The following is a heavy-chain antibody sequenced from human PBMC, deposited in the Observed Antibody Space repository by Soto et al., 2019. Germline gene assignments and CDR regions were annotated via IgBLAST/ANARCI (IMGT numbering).Heavy chain of an antibody. CDR2: ISNSGTT. Sequence: SQRMSLTCTLSRGSPTSAEAYWTWIRQSPGKGLAWIGYISNSGTTGCNRSLKTRLSMSVGRSKNQFTLRLTSATAPATAADFCATGTSNTYDYLDHWRQRTQVTVAS. J-gene: IGHJ4*02. CDR1: RGSPTSAEAY. D-gene: IGHD3-22*01. V-gene: IGHV4-30-4*01. CDR3: ATGTSNTYDYLDH.